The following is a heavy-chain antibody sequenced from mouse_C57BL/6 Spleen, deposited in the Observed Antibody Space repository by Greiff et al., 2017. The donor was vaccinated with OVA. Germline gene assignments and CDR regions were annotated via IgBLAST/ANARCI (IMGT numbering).Heavy chain of an antibody. CDR2: ISSGGSYT. CDR3: ARTMVTTSYYAMDY. D-gene: IGHD2-3*01. J-gene: IGHJ4*01. V-gene: IGHV5-6*02. Sequence: EVMLVESGGDLVKPGGSLKLSCAASGFTFSSYGMSWVRQTPDTRLEWVATISSGGSYTYYPDSVKGRFTISRDNAKNTLYLQMSSLKSEDTAMYYCARTMVTTSYYAMDYWGQGTSVTVSS. CDR1: GFTFSSYG.